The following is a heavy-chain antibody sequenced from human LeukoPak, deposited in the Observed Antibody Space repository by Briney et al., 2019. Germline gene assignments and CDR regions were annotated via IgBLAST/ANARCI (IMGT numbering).Heavy chain of an antibody. D-gene: IGHD3-22*01. J-gene: IGHJ4*02. CDR3: ARDEGYDTPG. CDR1: GFSFSNYA. Sequence: PGGSLRLSCAASGFSFSNYAMSWVRQAPGKGLEWVSGISGGGGSTYYADFVKGRFTISRDSTKNSLYLQMNSLRAEDTAVYYCARDEGYDTPGGGQGTLVTVSS. CDR2: ISGGGGST. V-gene: IGHV3-23*01.